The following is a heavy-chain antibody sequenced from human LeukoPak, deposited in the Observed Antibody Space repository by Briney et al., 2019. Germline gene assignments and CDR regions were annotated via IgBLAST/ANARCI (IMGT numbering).Heavy chain of an antibody. J-gene: IGHJ4*02. Sequence: SVKVSCKASGGTFSSYAISWVRQAPGQGLEWMGGIIPIFGTANYAQKFQGRVTITADESTSTAYMELSSLRSEDTAVYYCARNVYYYDSSGYPDYWGQGTLVTVSS. D-gene: IGHD3-22*01. V-gene: IGHV1-69*13. CDR2: IIPIFGTA. CDR3: ARNVYYYDSSGYPDY. CDR1: GGTFSSYA.